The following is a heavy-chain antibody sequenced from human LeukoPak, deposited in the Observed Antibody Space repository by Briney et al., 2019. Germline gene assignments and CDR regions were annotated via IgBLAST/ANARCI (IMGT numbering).Heavy chain of an antibody. J-gene: IGHJ4*02. CDR3: AKGATEFDY. Sequence: GGSLRLSCAASGFTFSSHGMAWVRQAPGMGLEWVSGVSPSGDITYYADSVKGRFAISRDNSRNTVYFQLNSLRADDTAVYYCAKGATEFDYWGQGTLVTVSS. D-gene: IGHD1-26*01. CDR2: VSPSGDIT. V-gene: IGHV3-23*01. CDR1: GFTFSSHG.